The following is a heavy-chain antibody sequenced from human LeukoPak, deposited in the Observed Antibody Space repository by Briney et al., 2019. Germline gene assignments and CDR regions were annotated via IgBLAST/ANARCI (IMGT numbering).Heavy chain of an antibody. D-gene: IGHD6-19*01. CDR3: ARSQYSSGWYEGPFDP. CDR2: INSDGSST. CDR1: GFTFSSYW. Sequence: QTGGSLRLSCAASGFTFSSYWMHWVRQAPGKGLVWVSRINSDGSSTSYADSVKGRFTISSDNAKNTLYLQMNSLRAEDTAVYYCARSQYSSGWYEGPFDPWGQGTLVTVSS. V-gene: IGHV3-74*01. J-gene: IGHJ5*02.